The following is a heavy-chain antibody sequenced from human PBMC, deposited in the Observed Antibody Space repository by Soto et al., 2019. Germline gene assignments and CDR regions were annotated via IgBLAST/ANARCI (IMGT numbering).Heavy chain of an antibody. V-gene: IGHV1-69*06. CDR2: IIPLHNTS. CDR3: ASLSNCNPLYYEGLDV. J-gene: IGHJ6*02. Sequence: VQLLQSGAEVKKPGSSVKVSCKVSGGAFTNYDLNWVRHGPVQGLEWLGGIIPLHNTSNYSLKFLGRVTVTADISSTTVYMELNSLTSDDTATYYCASLSNCNPLYYEGLDVWGQGTTVTVSS. CDR1: GGAFTNYD. D-gene: IGHD3-16*01.